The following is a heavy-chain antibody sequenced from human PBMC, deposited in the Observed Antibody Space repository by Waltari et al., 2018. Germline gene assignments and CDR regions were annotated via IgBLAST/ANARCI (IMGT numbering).Heavy chain of an antibody. Sequence: QLQASGPGLVKPSETLSLTCSVSGFSMTRSYWAWIRQPPGKGLEWIGSVFHTGSPSYNPSLKSRVTISVDSSKNQFTLRLTAVTAADTAVYYCAGEKARYGFDVWGQGTTVTVSS. CDR2: VFHTGSP. CDR3: AGEKARYGFDV. CDR1: GFSMTRSY. J-gene: IGHJ6*02. V-gene: IGHV4-38-2*02.